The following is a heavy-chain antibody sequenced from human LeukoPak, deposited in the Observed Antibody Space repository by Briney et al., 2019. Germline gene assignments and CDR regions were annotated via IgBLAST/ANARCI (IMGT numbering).Heavy chain of an antibody. J-gene: IGHJ4*02. Sequence: ASVKVSCKASGYTFTGYYMHWVRQAPGQGLEWMGRINPNSGGTNYAQKFQGRVPMTRDTSISTAYMELSRLRSDDTAVYYCAQTEGYCSGGSCYARDYWGQGTLVTVSS. V-gene: IGHV1-2*06. CDR3: AQTEGYCSGGSCYARDY. CDR1: GYTFTGYY. D-gene: IGHD2-15*01. CDR2: INPNSGGT.